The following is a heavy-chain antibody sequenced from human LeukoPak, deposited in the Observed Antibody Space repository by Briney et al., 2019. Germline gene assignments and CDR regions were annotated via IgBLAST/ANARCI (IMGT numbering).Heavy chain of an antibody. CDR2: IYYSGST. CDR1: GGSISSSSYY. Sequence: SETLSLTCTVSGGSISSSSYYWGWIRQPPGKGLEWIGSIYYSGSTYYNPSLKSRVTISVDASKNQFSLKLSSVTAADTAVYYCARDGVAAAASDYWGQGTLVTVSS. V-gene: IGHV4-39*07. CDR3: ARDGVAAAASDY. J-gene: IGHJ4*02. D-gene: IGHD6-13*01.